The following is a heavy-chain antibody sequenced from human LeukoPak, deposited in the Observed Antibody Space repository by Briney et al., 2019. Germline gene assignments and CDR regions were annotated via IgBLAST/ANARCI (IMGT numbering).Heavy chain of an antibody. J-gene: IGHJ4*02. D-gene: IGHD6-13*01. V-gene: IGHV3-23*01. CDR2: ISGSGAGT. CDR1: GFTFTTYA. Sequence: PGGSLRLSCAASGFTFTTYAMSWVRQAPGKGLEWVSTISGSGAGTYYADPVKGRFAISRDNSKNTLYLQMNSLRAEDTAVYYCARDLGSSIAAAGTVVYWGQGTLVTVSS. CDR3: ARDLGSSIAAAGTVVY.